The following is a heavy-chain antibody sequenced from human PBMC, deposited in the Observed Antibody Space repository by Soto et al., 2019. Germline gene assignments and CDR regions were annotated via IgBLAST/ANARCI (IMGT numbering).Heavy chain of an antibody. CDR3: AREGGDGYGWEGYWVLDL. D-gene: IGHD5-12*01. Sequence: QAQLVQSGAEMTQPGSSVKVSCKASGGTYSSYPINWVRQAPGHGLEWLGSFTPALGTANYPKKFQDRLTITADTSVSTKYLELRSLRSGDTRLYYCAREGGDGYGWEGYWVLDLWGRGTLVTVSS. CDR2: FTPALGTA. J-gene: IGHJ2*01. CDR1: GGTYSSYP. V-gene: IGHV1-69*06.